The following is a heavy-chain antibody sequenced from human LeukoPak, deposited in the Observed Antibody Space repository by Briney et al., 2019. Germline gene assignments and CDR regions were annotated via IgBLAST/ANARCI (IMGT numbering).Heavy chain of an antibody. V-gene: IGHV4-34*01. D-gene: IGHD1-14*01. J-gene: IGHJ5*02. CDR2: INHSGST. CDR1: GGSFSGYY. CDR3: ARGVYNWFYP. Sequence: SETLSLTCAVYGGSFSGYYWSWIRQPPGKGLEWIGEINHSGSTNYNPSLKSRVTISVDTSKNQFSLKLSSVTAADTAVYYCARGVYNWFYPSGQATLVTVSS.